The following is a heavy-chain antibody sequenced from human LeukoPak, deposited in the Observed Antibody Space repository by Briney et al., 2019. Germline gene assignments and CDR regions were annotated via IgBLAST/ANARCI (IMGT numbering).Heavy chain of an antibody. Sequence: PVASVKVSCKASGYTFTSYGITWVRQAPGQGLEWMGWISAYNGNTNYAQKLQGRVTMTTDTSTSTAYMELRSLRSDDTAVYYCARDHSSSSWMDSFEIWGPGTKVTVSS. CDR3: ARDHSSSSWMDSFEI. D-gene: IGHD6-6*01. CDR2: ISAYNGNT. J-gene: IGHJ3*02. V-gene: IGHV1-18*01. CDR1: GYTFTSYG.